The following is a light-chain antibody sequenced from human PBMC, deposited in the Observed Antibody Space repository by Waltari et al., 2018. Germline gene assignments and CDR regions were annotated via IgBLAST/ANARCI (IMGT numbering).Light chain of an antibody. V-gene: IGKV3-15*01. CDR3: QQYNDWPRT. CDR1: QSINTN. Sequence: EIVMTQSPGTLSMSPGERATLSCRASQSINTNLAWYQQKPGQSPRPVIYAASTRATGLPARFSGSGSGTEFTLTISSLQSEDVAVYYCQQYNDWPRTFGQGTKVEIK. J-gene: IGKJ1*01. CDR2: AAS.